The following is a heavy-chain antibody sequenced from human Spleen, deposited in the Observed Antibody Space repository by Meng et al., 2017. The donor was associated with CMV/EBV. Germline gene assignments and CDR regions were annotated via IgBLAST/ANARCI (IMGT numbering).Heavy chain of an antibody. D-gene: IGHD3-22*01. V-gene: IGHV3-23*03. CDR3: AKVSSHLSSYDSSGYSYFDY. J-gene: IGHJ4*02. Sequence: LSLTCAASGFTFSSYAMSWVRQAPGKGLEWVSVIYSGGSSTYYANSVKGRFTISRDNSKNTLYLQMNSLRAEDTAVYYCAKVSSHLSSYDSSGYSYFDYWGQGTLVTVSS. CDR2: IYSGGSST. CDR1: GFTFSSYA.